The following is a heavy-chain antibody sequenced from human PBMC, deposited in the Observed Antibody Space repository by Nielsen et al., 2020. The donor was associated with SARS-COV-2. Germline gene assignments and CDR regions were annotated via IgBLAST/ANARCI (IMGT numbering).Heavy chain of an antibody. CDR3: VRDTLSHGLDV. J-gene: IGHJ6*02. D-gene: IGHD2/OR15-2a*01. Sequence: SETLSLTCSVSGDSIRNSRYYWTWVRQLPGRGPEWIGNIHYTGSANYSPSLKSRLSVSLEASRNQFSLSVKSMTAADSAEYYCVRDTLSHGLDVWGQGITVTVSS. V-gene: IGHV4-31*03. CDR2: IHYTGSA. CDR1: GDSIRNSRYY.